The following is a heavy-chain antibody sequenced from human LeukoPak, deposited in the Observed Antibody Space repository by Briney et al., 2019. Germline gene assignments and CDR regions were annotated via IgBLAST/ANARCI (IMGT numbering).Heavy chain of an antibody. J-gene: IGHJ4*02. CDR1: GGSISGYY. V-gene: IGHV4-59*01. CDR2: VYNRGST. D-gene: IGHD2-21*02. Sequence: SETLSLTCTVSGGSISGYYWSWIRQPPGKGLEWIGYVYNRGSTNYNPSLKSRVTISVDPSKNQFSLKLSSVTAADTAVYYWVSGGDMRYFDYWGQGTLVTVSS. CDR3: VSGGDMRYFDY.